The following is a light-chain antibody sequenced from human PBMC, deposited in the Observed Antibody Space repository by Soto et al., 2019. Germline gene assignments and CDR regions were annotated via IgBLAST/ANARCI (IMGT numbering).Light chain of an antibody. CDR3: CSYTGRITYV. J-gene: IGLJ1*01. CDR1: SSDVGGYNH. Sequence: QSALTQPASVSGSPGQSITISCTGTSSDVGGYNHVSWYQQHPGKALKLMIYEVSNRPSGVSSRFSASKSGNTASLTISGLQAEDEADYYCCSYTGRITYVFGTGTKLTVL. V-gene: IGLV2-14*01. CDR2: EVS.